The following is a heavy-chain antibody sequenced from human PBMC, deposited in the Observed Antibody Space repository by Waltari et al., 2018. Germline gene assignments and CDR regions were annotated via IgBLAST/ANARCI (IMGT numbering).Heavy chain of an antibody. CDR1: GFTFSSYG. CDR3: AKDHSSGYQSYAFDI. V-gene: IGHV3-30*02. J-gene: IGHJ3*02. D-gene: IGHD3-22*01. Sequence: QVQLVESGGGVLQPGGSLRLSCAASGFTFSSYGMHWVRQAPGKGLEWVAFIRYDGSNKYYADSVKGRFTISRDNSKNTLYLQMNSLRAEDTAVYYCAKDHSSGYQSYAFDIWGQGTMVTVSS. CDR2: IRYDGSNK.